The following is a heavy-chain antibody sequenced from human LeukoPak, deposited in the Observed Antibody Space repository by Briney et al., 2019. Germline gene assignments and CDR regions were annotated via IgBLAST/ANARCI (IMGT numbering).Heavy chain of an antibody. CDR3: ATEWAKGGFDY. CDR1: GFIFSNYW. J-gene: IGHJ4*02. D-gene: IGHD2-15*01. Sequence: PGGTLRLSCAGSGFIFSNYWMHWIRQAPGKGLVWVARIKTDGSTTYYADSEKGRFTVSRANSKNTLYLQMNSLTADATADYYCATEWAKGGFDYRGQGVLVTVSS. V-gene: IGHV3-74*01. CDR2: IKTDGSTT.